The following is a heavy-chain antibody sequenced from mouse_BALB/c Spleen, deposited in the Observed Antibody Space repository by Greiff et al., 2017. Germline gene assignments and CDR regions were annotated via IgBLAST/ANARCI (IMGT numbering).Heavy chain of an antibody. CDR2: ISYSGST. CDR3: ARDPYGNWYFAV. Sequence: EVQLQESGPSLVKPSQTLSLTCSVTGDSITSGYWNWIRKFPGNKLEYMGYISYSGSTYYNPSLKSRLSITRDTSKNQYYLQLNSVTTEDTATYYCARDPYGNWYFAVWGAGTTVTVSS. J-gene: IGHJ1*01. V-gene: IGHV3-8*02. D-gene: IGHD2-1*01. CDR1: GDSITSGY.